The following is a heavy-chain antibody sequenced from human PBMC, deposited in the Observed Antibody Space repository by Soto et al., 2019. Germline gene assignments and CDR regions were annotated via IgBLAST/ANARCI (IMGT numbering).Heavy chain of an antibody. CDR3: ARVGGYYDILTGYRYMDV. V-gene: IGHV1-69*13. D-gene: IGHD3-9*01. Sequence: ASVKVSCKASGGTFSSYAISWVRQAPGQGLEWMGGIIPIFGTANYAQKFQGRVTITADESTSTAYMELSSLRSEDTAVYYCARVGGYYDILTGYRYMDVWGQGTTVTVSS. CDR1: GGTFSSYA. J-gene: IGHJ6*02. CDR2: IIPIFGTA.